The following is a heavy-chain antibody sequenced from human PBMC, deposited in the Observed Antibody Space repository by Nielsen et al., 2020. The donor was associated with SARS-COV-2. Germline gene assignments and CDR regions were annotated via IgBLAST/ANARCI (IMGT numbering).Heavy chain of an antibody. Sequence: GESLKISCAASGFTFSSYAMHWVRQAPGKGLEWVAVISYDGSNKYYADSVKGRFTISRDNSKNTLYLQMNNLRAEDTAVYYCARARFGGLLYLDYWGQGTLVTVSS. CDR1: GFTFSSYA. CDR2: ISYDGSNK. CDR3: ARARFGGLLYLDY. V-gene: IGHV3-30-3*01. J-gene: IGHJ4*02. D-gene: IGHD3-10*01.